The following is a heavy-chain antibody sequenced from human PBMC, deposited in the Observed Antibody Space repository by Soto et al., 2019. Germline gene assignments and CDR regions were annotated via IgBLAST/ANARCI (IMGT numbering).Heavy chain of an antibody. D-gene: IGHD2-21*02. CDR3: ARQKVVTATPPYFDY. V-gene: IGHV4-39*01. CDR2: IYYSGST. CDR1: GGSISSSSYY. Sequence: QLQLQESGPGLVKPSETLSLTCTVSGGSISSSSYYWGWIRQPPGKGLEWIGSIYYSGSTYYNPSLKSRVTISVDTSKNQFSLKLSSVPAADTAVYYCARQKVVTATPPYFDYWGQGTLVTVSS. J-gene: IGHJ4*02.